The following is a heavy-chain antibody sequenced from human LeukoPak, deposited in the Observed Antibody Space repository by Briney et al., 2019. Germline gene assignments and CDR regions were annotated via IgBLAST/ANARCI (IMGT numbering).Heavy chain of an antibody. J-gene: IGHJ3*02. Sequence: VKGRFTISRDNAKNSLYLQMNSLRAEDTAVYYCATGTYYYDSSGYTDAFDIWGQGTMVTVSS. D-gene: IGHD3-22*01. CDR3: ATGTYYYDSSGYTDAFDI. V-gene: IGHV3-7*04.